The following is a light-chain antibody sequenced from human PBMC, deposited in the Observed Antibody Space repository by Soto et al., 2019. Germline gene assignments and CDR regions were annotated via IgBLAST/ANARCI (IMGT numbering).Light chain of an antibody. J-gene: IGLJ1*01. CDR1: SSNIGNNY. CDR2: ENN. Sequence: QSVLTQPPSVSAAPGQKVTISCSGSSSNIGNNYVSWYQQLPGTAPKLLIYENNKRPSGIPDRFSGSKSGTSATLGITGLQTGDEAHYYCGTWDSSLSAYVFGTGTQLTVL. V-gene: IGLV1-51*02. CDR3: GTWDSSLSAYV.